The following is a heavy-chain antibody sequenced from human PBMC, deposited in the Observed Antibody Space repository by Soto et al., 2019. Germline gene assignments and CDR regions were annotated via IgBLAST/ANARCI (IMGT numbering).Heavy chain of an antibody. CDR3: ARAQLSDGIVVEEYYFDY. Sequence: GGSLRLSCAASGFTFSSYGMHWVRQAPGKGLEWVAVIWYDGSNKYYADSVKGRFTISRDNSKNTLYLQMNSLRAEDTAVYYCARAQLSDGIVVEEYYFDYWGQGTLVTVSS. CDR1: GFTFSSYG. CDR2: IWYDGSNK. V-gene: IGHV3-33*01. J-gene: IGHJ4*02. D-gene: IGHD2-2*01.